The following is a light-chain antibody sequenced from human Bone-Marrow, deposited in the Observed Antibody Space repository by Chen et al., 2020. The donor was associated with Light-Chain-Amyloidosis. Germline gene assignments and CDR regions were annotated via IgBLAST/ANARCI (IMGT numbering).Light chain of an antibody. V-gene: IGKV3-20*01. CDR2: GSS. CDR3: QQYGTSPLT. CDR1: QTISSNY. Sequence: EIVLTQSPGTLSLSPGEGANLSCRASQTISSNYLTWYQQKFGQAPRLLIYGSSSRATGIPDRCTGSGSGTDFTLTINRLEPEDFAMHYCQQYGTSPLTFGGGTKVEIK. J-gene: IGKJ4*01.